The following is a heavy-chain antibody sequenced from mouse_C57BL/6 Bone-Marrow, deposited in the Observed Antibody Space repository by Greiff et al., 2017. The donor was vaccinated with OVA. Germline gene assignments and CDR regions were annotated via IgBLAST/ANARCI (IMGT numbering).Heavy chain of an antibody. Sequence: QVQLQQPGAELVKPGASVKLSCKASGYTFTSYWMHWVKQRPGQGLEWIGMIHPNSGSTNYNEKFKSKATLTVDKSSSTAYMQLSSLTSEDSAVYYCARSTGLRSPFAYWGQGTLVTVYA. D-gene: IGHD3-2*02. CDR2: IHPNSGST. J-gene: IGHJ3*01. CDR1: GYTFTSYW. V-gene: IGHV1-64*01. CDR3: ARSTGLRSPFAY.